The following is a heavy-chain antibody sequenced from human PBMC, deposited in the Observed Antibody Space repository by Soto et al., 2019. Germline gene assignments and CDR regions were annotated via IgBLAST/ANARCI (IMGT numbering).Heavy chain of an antibody. V-gene: IGHV4-59*01. CDR3: AREVSYCGGDCYSSWFDP. D-gene: IGHD2-21*02. CDR2: IYYSGST. Sequence: SETLSLTCTVSGGSISSYYWSWIRQPPGKGLEWIGYIYYSGSTNYNPSLKSRVTISVDTSKNQFSLKLSSVTAADTAVYYCAREVSYCGGDCYSSWFDPWGQGTLVTVSS. J-gene: IGHJ5*02. CDR1: GGSISSYY.